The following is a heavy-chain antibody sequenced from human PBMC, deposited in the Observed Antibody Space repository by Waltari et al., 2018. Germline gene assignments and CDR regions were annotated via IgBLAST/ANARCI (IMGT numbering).Heavy chain of an antibody. J-gene: IGHJ6*03. D-gene: IGHD4-17*01. CDR3: ARVVGETTVVTPGVDYYYYMDV. CDR1: GGSISSYY. Sequence: QVQLQESGPGLVKPSETLSLTCTVSGGSISSYYWSWIRQPPGKGLEWIVYIYYSGGTNDNPSLNSRVTISVDTSKNQFSLKLSSVTAADTAVYYCARVVGETTVVTPGVDYYYYMDVWGKGTTVTVSS. CDR2: IYYSGGT. V-gene: IGHV4-59*01.